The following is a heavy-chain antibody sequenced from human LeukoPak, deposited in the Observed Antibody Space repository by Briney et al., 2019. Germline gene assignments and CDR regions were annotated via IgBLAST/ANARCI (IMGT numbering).Heavy chain of an antibody. V-gene: IGHV1-46*01. Sequence: ASVKVSCKASGYTFTSYYMHWVRQAPGQGLEWMGIINPSGGSTSYAQKFQGRVTMTRDTSISTAYMELSRLRSDDTAVYYCARVPSRGDYALDYWGQGTLVTVSS. CDR3: ARVPSRGDYALDY. J-gene: IGHJ4*02. CDR1: GYTFTSYY. D-gene: IGHD4-17*01. CDR2: INPSGGST.